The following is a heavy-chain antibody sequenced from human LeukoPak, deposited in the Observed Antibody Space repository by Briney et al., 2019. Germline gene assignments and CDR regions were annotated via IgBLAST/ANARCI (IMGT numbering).Heavy chain of an antibody. J-gene: IGHJ3*02. CDR3: AKDLSLLWFGEIESGAFDI. D-gene: IGHD3-10*01. Sequence: PGGSLRLSCAASGFTFSSYAMSWVRQAPGKGLEWVSAISGSGGSTYHADSVKGRFTISRDNSKNTLYLQMNSLRAEDTAVYYCAKDLSLLWFGEIESGAFDIWGQGTMVTVSS. V-gene: IGHV3-23*01. CDR2: ISGSGGST. CDR1: GFTFSSYA.